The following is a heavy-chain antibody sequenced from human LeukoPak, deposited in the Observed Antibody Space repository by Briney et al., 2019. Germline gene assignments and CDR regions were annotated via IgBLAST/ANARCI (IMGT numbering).Heavy chain of an antibody. D-gene: IGHD5-18*01. CDR1: GYTFTSYY. V-gene: IGHV1-46*01. CDR3: ARWNTAMAFDY. Sequence: ASVKVSCKTSGYTFTSYYMHWVRQAPGQGLEWMGIINPSGGSTSYAQKFQGRVTMTRDTSTSTVYMELSSLRSEDTAVYYCARWNTAMAFDYWGQGTLVTVSS. J-gene: IGHJ4*02. CDR2: INPSGGST.